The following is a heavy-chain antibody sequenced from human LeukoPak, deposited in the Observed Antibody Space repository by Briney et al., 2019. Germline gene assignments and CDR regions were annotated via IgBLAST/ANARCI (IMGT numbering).Heavy chain of an antibody. D-gene: IGHD4-23*01. CDR3: ARGDYGGKKGGVDY. Sequence: PGTSLRLSCAASGFTFSSYGMHWVRQAPGKGLEWVAVISYDGSIEYYADSVKGRFTISRDNSKNTLYLQMNSLRAEDTAVYYCARGDYGGKKGGVDYWGQGTLVTVSS. V-gene: IGHV3-30*03. CDR1: GFTFSSYG. CDR2: ISYDGSIE. J-gene: IGHJ4*02.